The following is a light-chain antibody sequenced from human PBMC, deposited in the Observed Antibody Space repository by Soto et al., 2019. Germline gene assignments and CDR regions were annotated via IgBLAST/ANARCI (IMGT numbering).Light chain of an antibody. J-gene: IGKJ5*01. CDR3: QHYDNFPIS. V-gene: IGKV1-33*01. Sequence: DIQMTQSTYSLSASLGDRVTITCQASQDITNYLNWYQQKPGKAPKLLIYDASNLETGVPSRFSGSGSGTDFTFTISNLQPEDIATYYCQHYDNFPISFGQGTLLEIK. CDR1: QDITNY. CDR2: DAS.